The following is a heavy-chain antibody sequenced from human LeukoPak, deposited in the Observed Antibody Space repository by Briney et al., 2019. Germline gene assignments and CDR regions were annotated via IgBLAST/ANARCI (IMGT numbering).Heavy chain of an antibody. CDR2: IRSKGSGGTI. J-gene: IGHJ4*02. Sequence: SGGSLRLSCTASGFTFNEYAMSWFRQAPGKGLEWVGFIRSKGSGGTIEYAASVKGRFTLSRDDSKSIVSLQMNSLQSEDTAVYYCVKGRTRADSWGQGTLVTVPS. CDR3: VKGRTRADS. CDR1: GFTFNEYA. D-gene: IGHD3-3*01. V-gene: IGHV3-49*03.